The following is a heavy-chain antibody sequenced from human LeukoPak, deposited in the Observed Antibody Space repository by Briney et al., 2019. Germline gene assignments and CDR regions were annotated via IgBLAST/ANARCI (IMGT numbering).Heavy chain of an antibody. V-gene: IGHV5-51*01. CDR3: ARRSYCYSTSCYGYWFDS. J-gene: IGHJ5*01. CDR2: IYPGDSDS. Sequence: GESLKISCKGSGYRFTDYWIAWVRQMPGKGLEWMGIIYPGDSDSRYSPSFQGQVTFSADKSISTAYLQWSSLKALDTAMYYCARRSYCYSTSCYGYWFDSWGQGTLVTVSS. CDR1: GYRFTDYW. D-gene: IGHD2-2*01.